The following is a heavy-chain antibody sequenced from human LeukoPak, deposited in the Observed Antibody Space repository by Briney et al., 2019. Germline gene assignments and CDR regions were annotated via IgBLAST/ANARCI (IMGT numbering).Heavy chain of an antibody. D-gene: IGHD2-15*01. CDR1: GGSISSSGHY. V-gene: IGHV4-39*07. CDR2: IYHSGST. Sequence: SETLSLTCTVSGGSISSSGHYWGWIRQPPGKGLEWIGSIYHSGSTYYNPSLKSRVTISVDSSKNQFSLKLSSVTAADTAVYYCARVRSGGSCYLGPHCYYYYMDVWGKGTTVTVSS. J-gene: IGHJ6*03. CDR3: ARVRSGGSCYLGPHCYYYYMDV.